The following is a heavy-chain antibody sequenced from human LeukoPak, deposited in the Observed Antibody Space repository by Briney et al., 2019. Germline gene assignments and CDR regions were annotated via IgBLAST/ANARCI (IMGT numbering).Heavy chain of an antibody. CDR2: ISAYNGDT. CDR1: GYILTTYG. D-gene: IGHD3-3*01. CDR3: ARDGVSGVCNY. Sequence: SVKVSCKASGYILTTYGISWVRQAPGQGLEWMGWISAYNGDTDFAQHLQGRVSMTIDASTNTAYMELRSLRSDDTAVYYCARDGVSGVCNYWGQGTLVTVSS. V-gene: IGHV1-18*01. J-gene: IGHJ4*02.